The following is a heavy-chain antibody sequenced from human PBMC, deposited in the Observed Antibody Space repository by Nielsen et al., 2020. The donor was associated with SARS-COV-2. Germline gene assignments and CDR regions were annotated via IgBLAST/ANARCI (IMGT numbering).Heavy chain of an antibody. CDR1: GYTFSYHT. Sequence: ASVKVSCKASGYTFSYHTIYWVRQAPGQSLEWMGWISAANGNTKYSQKFQGRVTITRDTSASTAYMELSSLTSEDTAVYYCTRDAGLVPYWFDSRGQGTLITVSS. CDR2: ISAANGNT. CDR3: TRDAGLVPYWFDS. V-gene: IGHV1-3*01. J-gene: IGHJ5*01. D-gene: IGHD3-16*01.